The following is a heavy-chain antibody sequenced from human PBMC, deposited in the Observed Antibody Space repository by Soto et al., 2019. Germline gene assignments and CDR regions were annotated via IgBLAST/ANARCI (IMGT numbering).Heavy chain of an antibody. CDR1: GYTFTKDY. Sequence: GASVEVSCEASGYTFTKDYVHWVRQTPGQGLEWMGLINPSGGRTSYPQKFQGRITMTRDTSTSTVYMELSSLRSEDTAVYYCARNRDTAPLYEMDVWGPGTTVTVSS. CDR3: ARNRDTAPLYEMDV. J-gene: IGHJ6*02. V-gene: IGHV1-46*01. D-gene: IGHD5-18*01. CDR2: INPSGGRT.